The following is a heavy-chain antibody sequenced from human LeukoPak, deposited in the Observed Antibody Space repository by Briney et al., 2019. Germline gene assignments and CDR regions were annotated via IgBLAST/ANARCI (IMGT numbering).Heavy chain of an antibody. CDR3: ARFAKPRIAAAGTNWYFDL. CDR1: GFTFSSYE. J-gene: IGHJ2*01. Sequence: GGSLRLSCAASGFTFSSYEMNWVRQAPGKGLEWVSYISSSGSTIYYADSVKGRFTISRDNAKNSLYLQMNSLRAEDTAVYYCARFAKPRIAAAGTNWYFDLWGRGTLVTVSS. CDR2: ISSSGSTI. D-gene: IGHD6-13*01. V-gene: IGHV3-48*03.